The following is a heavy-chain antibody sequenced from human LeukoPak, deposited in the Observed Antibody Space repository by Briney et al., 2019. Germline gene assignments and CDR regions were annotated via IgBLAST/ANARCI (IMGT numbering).Heavy chain of an antibody. D-gene: IGHD3-16*02. Sequence: SETLSLTCAVYGGSFSGYYWSWIRQPPGKGLEWIGEINRSGSTNYNPSLKSRVTISVDTSKNQFSLKLSSVTAADTAVYYCARGQALGFDYWGQGTLVTVSS. J-gene: IGHJ4*02. V-gene: IGHV4-34*01. CDR3: ARGQALGFDY. CDR1: GGSFSGYY. CDR2: INRSGST.